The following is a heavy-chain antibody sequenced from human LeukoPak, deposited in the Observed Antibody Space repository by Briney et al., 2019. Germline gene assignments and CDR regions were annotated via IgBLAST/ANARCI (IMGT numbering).Heavy chain of an antibody. CDR3: ARVGFTTSWSNFDY. V-gene: IGHV1-2*02. D-gene: IGHD2-2*01. Sequence: ASVKVSCKASGYTFTGYYMHWVRQAPGQGLEWMGWINPNSGGTNYAQDFHGRVTMTRDTSISTAYMELSRLRSDDTAVYYCARVGFTTSWSNFDYWGQGTLVTVSS. J-gene: IGHJ4*02. CDR2: INPNSGGT. CDR1: GYTFTGYY.